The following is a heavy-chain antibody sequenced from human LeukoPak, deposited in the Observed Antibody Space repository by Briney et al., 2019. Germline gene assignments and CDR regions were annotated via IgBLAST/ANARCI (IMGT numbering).Heavy chain of an antibody. Sequence: GASVKVSCKASGYTFTGYYMHWVRQAPGQGLEWMGWINPNSGGTNYAQKFQGRVTMTRDTSISTAYMELSRLRSDDTAVYYCARDRGYCSGGSCYRWFDPWGQGTLVTVSS. CDR1: GYTFTGYY. J-gene: IGHJ5*02. V-gene: IGHV1-2*02. D-gene: IGHD2-15*01. CDR3: ARDRGYCSGGSCYRWFDP. CDR2: INPNSGGT.